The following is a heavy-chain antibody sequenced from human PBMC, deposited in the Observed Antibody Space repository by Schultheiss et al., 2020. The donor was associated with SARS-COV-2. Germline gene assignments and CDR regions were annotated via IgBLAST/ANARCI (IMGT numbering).Heavy chain of an antibody. CDR1: GFTFDDYA. V-gene: IGHV3-13*01. J-gene: IGHJ6*03. Sequence: GGSLRLSCAASGFTFDDYAMHWVRQAPGKGLEWVSAIGTAGDTYYQGSVKGRFTISRENAKNSLYLQMNSLRAGDTAVYYCARDRNYYMDVWGKGTTVTVSS. CDR3: ARDRNYYMDV. CDR2: IGTAGDT.